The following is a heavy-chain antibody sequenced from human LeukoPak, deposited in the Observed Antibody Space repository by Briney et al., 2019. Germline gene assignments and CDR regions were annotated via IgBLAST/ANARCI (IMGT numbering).Heavy chain of an antibody. CDR2: IYYSGGT. J-gene: IGHJ5*02. V-gene: IGHV4-59*08. CDR1: GGSISSYY. CDR3: ARGLKSDP. Sequence: SETLSLTCTVSGGSISSYYWSWIRQPPGKGLEWIGYIYYSGGTNYNPSLKSRVTISVDTSKNQFSLKLSSVTAADTAVYYCARGLKSDPWGQGTLVTVSS.